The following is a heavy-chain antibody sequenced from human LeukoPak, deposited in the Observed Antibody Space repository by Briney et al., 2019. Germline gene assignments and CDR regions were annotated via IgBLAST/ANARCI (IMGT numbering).Heavy chain of an antibody. J-gene: IGHJ4*02. Sequence: GGSLRLSCAASGFTFSSYAMSWVRQAPGKGLEWVSAISGSGGSTYYADSVKGRFAISRDNSKNTLYLQMNSLRAEDTAVYYCAKNPVVPYYFDYWGQGTLVTVSS. CDR3: AKNPVVPYYFDY. D-gene: IGHD4-23*01. V-gene: IGHV3-23*01. CDR1: GFTFSSYA. CDR2: ISGSGGST.